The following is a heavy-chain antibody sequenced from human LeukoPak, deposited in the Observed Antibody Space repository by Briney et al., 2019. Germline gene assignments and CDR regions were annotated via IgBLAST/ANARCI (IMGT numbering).Heavy chain of an antibody. J-gene: IGHJ3*02. V-gene: IGHV4-59*01. CDR1: GGSISSYY. CDR2: IYYSGST. Sequence: SETLSLTCTVSGGSISSYYWSWIRQPPGKGLEWIGYIYYSGSTNYNPSLKSRVTISVDTSKNQFSLKLSSVTAADTAVYYCARVGCGSTSCYLLPSYSGYDYGLYSAFDIWGQGTMVTVSS. D-gene: IGHD2-2*01. CDR3: ARVGCGSTSCYLLPSYSGYDYGLYSAFDI.